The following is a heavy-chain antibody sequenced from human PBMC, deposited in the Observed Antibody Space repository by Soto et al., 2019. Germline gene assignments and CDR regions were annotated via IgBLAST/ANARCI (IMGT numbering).Heavy chain of an antibody. CDR3: AKGVIYKLLWFGELFPAPDY. CDR1: GFTFSSYG. CDR2: ISYDGSNK. V-gene: IGHV3-30*18. J-gene: IGHJ4*02. D-gene: IGHD3-10*01. Sequence: GGSLRLSCAASGFTFSSYGMHWVRQAPGKGLEWVAVISYDGSNKYYADSVKGRFTISRDNSKNTLYLQMNSLRAEDTAVYYCAKGVIYKLLWFGELFPAPDYWGQGTLVTVSS.